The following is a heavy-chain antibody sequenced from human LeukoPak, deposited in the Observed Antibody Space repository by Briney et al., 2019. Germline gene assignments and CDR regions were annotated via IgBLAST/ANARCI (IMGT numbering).Heavy chain of an antibody. CDR3: ARDPFCSSTSCYSYYYYGMGV. Sequence: ASVEVSCKASGYTFTGYYMHWVRQAPGQGLEWMGWINPNSGGTNYAQKFQGRVTMTRDTSISTAYMELSRLRSDDTAVYYCARDPFCSSTSCYSYYYYGMGVWGQGTTVTVSS. CDR1: GYTFTGYY. D-gene: IGHD2-2*01. V-gene: IGHV1-2*02. J-gene: IGHJ6*02. CDR2: INPNSGGT.